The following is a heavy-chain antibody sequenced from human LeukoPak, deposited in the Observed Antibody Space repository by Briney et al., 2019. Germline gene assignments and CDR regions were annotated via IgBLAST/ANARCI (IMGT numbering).Heavy chain of an antibody. D-gene: IGHD5-24*01. J-gene: IGHJ6*02. Sequence: SAKVSCKASGGTLSSYAISWVRQAPGQGLEWMGGIIPIFGTANYAQKFQGRVTITADESTSTAYMELSSLRSEDTAVYYCARGNSYYYYGMDVWGQGTTVTVSS. CDR2: IIPIFGTA. V-gene: IGHV1-69*13. CDR3: ARGNSYYYYGMDV. CDR1: GGTLSSYA.